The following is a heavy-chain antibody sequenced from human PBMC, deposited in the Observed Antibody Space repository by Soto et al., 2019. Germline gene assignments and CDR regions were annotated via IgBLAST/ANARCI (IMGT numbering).Heavy chain of an antibody. CDR3: TTESVLLWGGGY. CDR1: GFTFSNAW. Sequence: EVQLVESGGGLVKPGGSLRLSCAASGFTFSNAWMSWVRQAPGKGLEWVGRIKSKTDGGTTDYAAPVKGRFTISRDDSQNTLYLQMNSLKTEDTAVYYCTTESVLLWGGGYWGQGTLVTVSS. V-gene: IGHV3-15*01. CDR2: IKSKTDGGTT. D-gene: IGHD3-16*01. J-gene: IGHJ4*02.